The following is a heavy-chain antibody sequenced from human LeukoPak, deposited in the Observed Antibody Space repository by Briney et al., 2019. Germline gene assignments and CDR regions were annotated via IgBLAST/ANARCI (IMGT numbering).Heavy chain of an antibody. CDR1: GFTLSTFD. J-gene: IGHJ5*02. V-gene: IGHV3-21*06. Sequence: GGSLRLSCAASGFTLSTFDMNWVRQAPGKGLEWVSSISTSSRYIYYRDSVKGRVTISRDDAKNSLYLQMNSLTVEDTAVYYCARADCSGSTCYLRHSWFDPWGQGTLVTVSS. CDR2: ISTSSRYI. D-gene: IGHD2-2*01. CDR3: ARADCSGSTCYLRHSWFDP.